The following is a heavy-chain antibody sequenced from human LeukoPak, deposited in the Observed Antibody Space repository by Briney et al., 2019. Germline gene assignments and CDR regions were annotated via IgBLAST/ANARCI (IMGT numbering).Heavy chain of an antibody. CDR1: GFTFTSYD. D-gene: IGHD4-17*01. V-gene: IGHV3-30-3*01. Sequence: GGSLRLSCAASGFTFTSYDMHWVRQAPGKGLEWVAGISFDGNKKYYADSVKGRLTISRDNSKNTLYLQMNSLRAEDTAVYYCAKGGTTVTPRYMDVWGKGTTVTVSS. CDR3: AKGGTTVTPRYMDV. CDR2: ISFDGNKK. J-gene: IGHJ6*03.